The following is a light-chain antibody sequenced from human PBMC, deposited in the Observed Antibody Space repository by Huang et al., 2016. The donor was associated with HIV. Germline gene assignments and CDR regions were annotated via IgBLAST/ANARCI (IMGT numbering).Light chain of an antibody. CDR3: QQYNNWPPLT. Sequence: EVVITPSSAFLSVSPGDRATLSCRDSQNVNTDLAWYKHKTGPAPRLLIYCASTRAKGITARISGNGSETEFTLIISSRQSEDFAIYYCQQYNNWPPLTFGGGTKVEIK. J-gene: IGKJ4*01. V-gene: IGKV3-15*01. CDR1: QNVNTD. CDR2: CAS.